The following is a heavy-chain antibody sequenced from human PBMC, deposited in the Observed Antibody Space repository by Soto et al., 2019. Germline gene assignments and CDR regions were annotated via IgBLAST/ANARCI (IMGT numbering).Heavy chain of an antibody. V-gene: IGHV3-30*18. CDR1: GFTFSRCG. J-gene: IGHJ4*02. D-gene: IGHD6-13*01. CDR3: AKGGSSSWLFY. Sequence: PGGSLRLSCAASGFTFSRCGMHRVRQAPGKGLESVAVISHDGSNKYYADSVKGRFTISRDNSKNTLYLQMNSLRAEDTAVYDCAKGGSSSWLFYWGRGPLVTVCS. CDR2: ISHDGSNK.